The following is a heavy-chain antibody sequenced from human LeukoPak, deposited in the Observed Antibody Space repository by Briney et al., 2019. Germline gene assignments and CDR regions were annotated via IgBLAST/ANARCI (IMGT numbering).Heavy chain of an antibody. Sequence: PGGSLRLSCAASGFTFSDYYMSWIRQAPGKGPEWVSYISSSGSTIYYADSVKGRFTISRDNAKNSLYLQMNSLRAEDTAVYYCARVVSSSWGYYYYYYYMDVWGKGTTVTVSS. CDR2: ISSSGSTI. D-gene: IGHD6-13*01. J-gene: IGHJ6*03. CDR3: ARVVSSSWGYYYYYYYMDV. CDR1: GFTFSDYY. V-gene: IGHV3-11*01.